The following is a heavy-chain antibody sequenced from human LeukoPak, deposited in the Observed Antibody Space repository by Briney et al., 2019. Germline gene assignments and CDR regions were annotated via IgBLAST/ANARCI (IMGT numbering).Heavy chain of an antibody. CDR1: GFTFSSYC. CDR2: IKQNGSEK. CDR3: ARGKRFGELFYFDY. Sequence: PGGSLRLSCAASGFTFSSYCMSWVRQAPGKGLEWVVNIKQNGSEKYCVDSGKGRFTISRDNAKNSLYLQMNSLRAEDTAIYYCARGKRFGELFYFDYWGQGTLVTVSS. V-gene: IGHV3-7*01. D-gene: IGHD3-10*01. J-gene: IGHJ4*02.